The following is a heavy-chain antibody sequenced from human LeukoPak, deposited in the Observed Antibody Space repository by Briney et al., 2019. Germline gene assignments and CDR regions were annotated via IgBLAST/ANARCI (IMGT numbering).Heavy chain of an antibody. D-gene: IGHD3-3*01. Sequence: PSETLSLTCTVSGDSISSYYWSWIRQPPGKGLEWIGSINYSGSTNYNPSLKSRLTISVDTSKNQLSLKLRSVTAADTAVYYCARHSTFFGVVIIKGRVRGPFDYWGQGTLVTVSS. CDR1: GDSISSYY. CDR2: INYSGST. V-gene: IGHV4-59*01. CDR3: ARHSTFFGVVIIKGRVRGPFDY. J-gene: IGHJ4*02.